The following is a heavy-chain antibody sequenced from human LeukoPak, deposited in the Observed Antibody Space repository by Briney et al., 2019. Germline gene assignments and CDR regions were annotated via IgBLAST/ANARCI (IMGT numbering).Heavy chain of an antibody. CDR2: IYYSGST. V-gene: IGHV4-31*03. CDR3: ARDKRLTHAFDM. Sequence: SEPLSLPCTVSGGPISSGGYHWSLIRQHPGKGLEWIGYIYYSGSTYYSPSLKSRVTISVDTSKNQFSLKLSSVTAADTAVYYCARDKRLTHAFDMWGQGTMVTVSS. J-gene: IGHJ3*02. CDR1: GGPISSGGYH. D-gene: IGHD1-1*01.